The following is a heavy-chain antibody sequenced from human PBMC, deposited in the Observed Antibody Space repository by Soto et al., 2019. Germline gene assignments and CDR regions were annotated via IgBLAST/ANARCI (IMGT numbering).Heavy chain of an antibody. CDR3: VRSGYSYGYGFDN. Sequence: EARLVESGGGVIQPGGSLRLSCAASGFSFSDFWMHWVRQTAEKGLVWVSRISGDGSSTNYADSVKGRFTISRDNANHMLFLQMSSLRAEDTAIYFCVRSGYSYGYGFDNWGQGTLVAVSS. J-gene: IGHJ5*02. D-gene: IGHD5-18*01. V-gene: IGHV3-74*01. CDR1: GFSFSDFW. CDR2: ISGDGSST.